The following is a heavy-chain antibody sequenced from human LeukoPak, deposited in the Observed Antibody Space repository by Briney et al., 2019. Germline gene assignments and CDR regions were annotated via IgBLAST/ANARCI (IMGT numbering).Heavy chain of an antibody. CDR2: IIPIFGTA. CDR1: GGTFSSYA. J-gene: IGHJ6*02. D-gene: IGHD4-11*01. CDR3: AREEVPMTTVPNYYYYYGMDV. V-gene: IGHV1-69*01. Sequence: SVKVSCKASGGTFSSYAISWMRQAPGQGLEWMGGIIPIFGTANYAQKFQGRVTITADESTSTAYMELSSLRSEDTAVYYCAREEVPMTTVPNYYYYYGMDVWGQGTTVTVSS.